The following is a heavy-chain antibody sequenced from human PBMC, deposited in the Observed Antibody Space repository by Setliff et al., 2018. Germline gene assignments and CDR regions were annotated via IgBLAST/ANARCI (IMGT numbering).Heavy chain of an antibody. CDR3: AKSSGSSSSTNLEY. CDR2: ITDDGGTT. J-gene: IGHJ4*02. V-gene: IGHV3-23*01. Sequence: PGGSLSLSCTTSGFTFFSYTMNWVRQAPGKGLEWVSAITDDGGTTHYAGSVKGRFTIARDNSNSTLYPQMNSLRVEDTALYYCAKSSGSSSSTNLEYLGPGTLVTVSS. CDR1: GFTFFSYT. D-gene: IGHD6-6*01.